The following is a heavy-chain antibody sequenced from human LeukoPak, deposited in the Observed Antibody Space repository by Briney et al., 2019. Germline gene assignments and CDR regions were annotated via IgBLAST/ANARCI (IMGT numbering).Heavy chain of an antibody. D-gene: IGHD3-3*01. Sequence: GRSLRLSCDASGFIFSTYAMHWVRQAPGKGLEWVAVVSHDGSKKFYADSVKGRFSISRDDSKNTLYLQMNSLRAEDTAFYYCAKKAGHYTTDTGYFGNWGQGTLVTVSA. CDR2: VSHDGSKK. V-gene: IGHV3-30*18. CDR1: GFIFSTYA. CDR3: AKKAGHYTTDTGYFGN. J-gene: IGHJ4*02.